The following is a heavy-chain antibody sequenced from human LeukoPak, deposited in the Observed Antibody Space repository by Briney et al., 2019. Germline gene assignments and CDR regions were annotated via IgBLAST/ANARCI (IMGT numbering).Heavy chain of an antibody. Sequence: GGSLRLSCAASGFAVSINYMSWVRQAPGEGLEWVSVIYTTGKTYYADSVKGRFSISRDNSKNTVYLQMNSLRAEDTAVYYCAKVSPTGRAFDCWGQGTLVTVSS. J-gene: IGHJ4*02. CDR2: IYTTGKT. D-gene: IGHD1-1*01. CDR1: GFAVSINY. V-gene: IGHV3-53*01. CDR3: AKVSPTGRAFDC.